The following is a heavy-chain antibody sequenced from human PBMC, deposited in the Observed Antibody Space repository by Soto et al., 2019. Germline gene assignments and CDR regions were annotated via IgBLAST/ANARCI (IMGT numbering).Heavy chain of an antibody. V-gene: IGHV5-10-1*01. D-gene: IGHD3-10*01. Sequence: GESLKISCKGSGYSFTSYWISWVRQMPGKGLEWMGRIDPSDSYTNYSPSFQGHVTISADKSITTAYLQMNSLRAEDTAVYYCAKKAYYYGSGSNPFDYWGQGTLVTVSS. J-gene: IGHJ4*02. CDR2: IDPSDSYT. CDR1: GYSFTSYW. CDR3: AKKAYYYGSGSNPFDY.